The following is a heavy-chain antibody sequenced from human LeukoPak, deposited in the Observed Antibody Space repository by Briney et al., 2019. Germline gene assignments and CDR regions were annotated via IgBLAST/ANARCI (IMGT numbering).Heavy chain of an antibody. V-gene: IGHV3-33*05. Sequence: GGSLRLSCAASGFTFSSYGMHWVRQARGKGLEWVAVISYGGTNKYYTDSVKGRFTISRDNAKNSLYLQMNSLRAEDTAVYYCARDVDYANPRHDYWGQGTLVTVSS. CDR3: ARDVDYANPRHDY. CDR1: GFTFSSYG. J-gene: IGHJ4*02. CDR2: ISYGGTNK. D-gene: IGHD4/OR15-4a*01.